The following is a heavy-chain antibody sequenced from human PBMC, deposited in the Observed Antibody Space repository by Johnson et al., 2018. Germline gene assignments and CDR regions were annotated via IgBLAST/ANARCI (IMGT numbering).Heavy chain of an antibody. CDR3: ARSGRRAVSGTSFDI. D-gene: IGHD6-19*01. V-gene: IGHV4-59*01. Sequence: QVQLQESGPGLVKPSETLSLTCTVSVGSIRNSYCSWIRPLPGTGLASIGFIYHTGNPTYNPSLRSRVTISVDTSQTQFSLELRYVSAADTAIYYCARSGRRAVSGTSFDIWGQGTMVTVSS. J-gene: IGHJ3*02. CDR2: IYHTGNP. CDR1: VGSIRNSY.